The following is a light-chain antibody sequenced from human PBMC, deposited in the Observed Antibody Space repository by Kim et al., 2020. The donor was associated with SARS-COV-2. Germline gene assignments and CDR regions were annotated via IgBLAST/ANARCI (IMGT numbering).Light chain of an antibody. CDR1: QSISSW. CDR3: QQYNGFPYT. Sequence: DIQMTQSPSTLSASVGDRVTITCRASQSISSWLAWYQQKPGKAPNLLIYKASSLESGVPSRFSGSGSGTEFTLTISRLQPDYFATYYCQQYNGFPYTFGQGTKLEI. J-gene: IGKJ2*01. CDR2: KAS. V-gene: IGKV1-5*03.